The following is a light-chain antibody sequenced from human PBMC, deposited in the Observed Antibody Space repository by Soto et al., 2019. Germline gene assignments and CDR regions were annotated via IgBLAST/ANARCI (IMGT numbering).Light chain of an antibody. J-gene: IGKJ3*01. Sequence: DIQMTQSPSAMSASLGDRVTITCRASQGIGFYLAWYQQKPGNAPKLLIYAASTLQSGVPSRFSGSGSGTNFTLTISSLQPEDFATYYCQQVNSSPPLTFGPGTKVDIK. CDR1: QGIGFY. CDR2: AAS. V-gene: IGKV1-9*01. CDR3: QQVNSSPPLT.